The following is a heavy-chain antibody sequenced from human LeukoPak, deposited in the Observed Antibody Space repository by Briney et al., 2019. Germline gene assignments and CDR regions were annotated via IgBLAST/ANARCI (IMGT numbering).Heavy chain of an antibody. V-gene: IGHV1-69*06. CDR2: IIPIFGTA. Sequence: ASVKVSCKASGGTFSSYAISWVRQAPGQGLEWMGGIIPIFGTANYAQKFQGRVTITADKSTSTAYMELSSLRSEDMAVYYCARDRDSSGWWGGYFDYWGQGTLVTVSS. CDR1: GGTFSSYA. J-gene: IGHJ4*02. CDR3: ARDRDSSGWWGGYFDY. D-gene: IGHD6-19*01.